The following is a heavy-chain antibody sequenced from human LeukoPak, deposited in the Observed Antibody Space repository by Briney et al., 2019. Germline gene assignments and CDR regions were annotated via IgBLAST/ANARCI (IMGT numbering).Heavy chain of an antibody. V-gene: IGHV4-59*01. J-gene: IGHJ3*02. CDR3: ARWVGPWVFYDI. CDR1: GGSLTYYY. D-gene: IGHD1-26*01. CDR2: VYYSGGT. Sequence: PSETLSLTCTVSGGSLTYYYWSWIRQPPGKGLECIGYVYYSGGTNYNPSLKSRVTISVDTAKNQFSLKLTSVTAADTAVYYCARWVGPWVFYDIGGVGKVATVS.